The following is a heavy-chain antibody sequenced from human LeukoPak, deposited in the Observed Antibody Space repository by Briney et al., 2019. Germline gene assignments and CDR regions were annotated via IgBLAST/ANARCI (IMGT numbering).Heavy chain of an antibody. CDR2: ISSSNSTI. D-gene: IGHD3-10*01. CDR3: ARDLSLTMVRGVSFDY. CDR1: GFTFSSYS. V-gene: IGHV3-48*02. J-gene: IGHJ4*02. Sequence: GGSLRLSCAASGFTFSSYSMNWVRQAPGKGLEWVSYISSSNSTIYYADSVKGRFTISRDNAKNSLYLQMNSLRDEDTAVYYCARDLSLTMVRGVSFDYWGQGTLVTVSS.